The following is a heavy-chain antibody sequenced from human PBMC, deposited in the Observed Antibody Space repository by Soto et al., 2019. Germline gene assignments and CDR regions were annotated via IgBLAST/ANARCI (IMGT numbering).Heavy chain of an antibody. CDR3: AIRGYGTGFPYYYGMDV. Sequence: SETLSLTCTVSGGSMSSYYWSWVRQPPGKGLEWIGYIYYSGSTNYNPSLKSRVTMSVDTPKNQFSLKLSSVTAADTAVYYCAIRGYGTGFPYYYGMDVWGQGTTVTVS. CDR1: GGSMSSYY. D-gene: IGHD3-10*01. J-gene: IGHJ6*02. V-gene: IGHV4-59*01. CDR2: IYYSGST.